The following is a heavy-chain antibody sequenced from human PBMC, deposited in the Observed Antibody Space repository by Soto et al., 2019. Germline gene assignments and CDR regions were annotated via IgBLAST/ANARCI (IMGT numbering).Heavy chain of an antibody. CDR2: IWYDGSNK. Sequence: GGSLRLSCAASGFTFSSYGMHWVRQAPGKGLEWVAVIWYDGSNKYYADSVKGRFTISRDNSKNTLYLQMNSLRAEDTAVYYCARELDPEVWLLPRNIDGMDVWGQGTTVTVSS. CDR1: GFTFSSYG. D-gene: IGHD2-15*01. V-gene: IGHV3-33*01. J-gene: IGHJ6*02. CDR3: ARELDPEVWLLPRNIDGMDV.